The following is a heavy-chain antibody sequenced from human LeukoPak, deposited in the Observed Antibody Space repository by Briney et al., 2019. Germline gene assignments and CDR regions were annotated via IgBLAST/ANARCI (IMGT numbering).Heavy chain of an antibody. Sequence: SETLSLTCTVSGYSFRSGYYWGWIRQPPGKGLEWIGSIYYNGSTYYNPSLKSRVTISVDTSKNQFSLKLSSVTAADTAVYYCATISSNCSGGSCAIYYYYMDVWGKGTTVTVSS. V-gene: IGHV4-38-2*02. CDR3: ATISSNCSGGSCAIYYYYMDV. CDR2: IYYNGST. J-gene: IGHJ6*03. D-gene: IGHD2-15*01. CDR1: GYSFRSGYY.